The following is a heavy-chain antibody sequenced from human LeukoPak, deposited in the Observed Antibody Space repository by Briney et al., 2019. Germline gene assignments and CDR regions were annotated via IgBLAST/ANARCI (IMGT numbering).Heavy chain of an antibody. J-gene: IGHJ4*02. V-gene: IGHV4-30-2*01. Sequence: SQTLSLTCAVSGGSISSGGYSWSWIRQPPGKGLEWIGYIYHSGSTYYNPSLKSRVTISVDRSKNQFSLKLSSVTAADTAVYYCARSRGYSYGPLDYWGQGTLVTV. CDR2: IYHSGST. D-gene: IGHD5-18*01. CDR3: ARSRGYSYGPLDY. CDR1: GGSISSGGYS.